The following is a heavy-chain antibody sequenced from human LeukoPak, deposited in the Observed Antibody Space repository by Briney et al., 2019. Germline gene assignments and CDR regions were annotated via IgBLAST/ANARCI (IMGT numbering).Heavy chain of an antibody. V-gene: IGHV3-23*01. CDR3: ARGSYYDSSGSFYLDY. J-gene: IGHJ4*02. CDR2: ISGSGDNT. CDR1: GFTFSSYA. D-gene: IGHD3-22*01. Sequence: GGSLRLSCAASGFTFSSYAMSWVRQAPGKGLEWVSGISGSGDNTYYADSVKGRFTISRDNSKNTLYVQVNSLGTEDTAAYYCARGSYYDSSGSFYLDYWGQGTLVTVSS.